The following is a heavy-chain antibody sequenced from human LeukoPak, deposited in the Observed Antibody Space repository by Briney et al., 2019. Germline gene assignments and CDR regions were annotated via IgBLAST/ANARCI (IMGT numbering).Heavy chain of an antibody. CDR2: INPNSVGT. V-gene: IGHV1-2*02. CDR1: GYTFTPYD. Sequence: GASLKVSCKAAGYTFTPYDMHCVRQAPGQGLEWMGWINPNSVGTNYAQKFQGRVTMTRETSISTAYMELSRLRSDDTAVYYCARGPRDSKAGVKWFDPWGQGTLVTVSS. CDR3: ARGPRDSKAGVKWFDP. D-gene: IGHD4-11*01. J-gene: IGHJ5*02.